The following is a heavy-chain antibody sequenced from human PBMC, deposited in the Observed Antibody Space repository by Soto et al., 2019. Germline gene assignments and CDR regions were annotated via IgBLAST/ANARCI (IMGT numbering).Heavy chain of an antibody. Sequence: PGGSLRLSCAASGFTFSSDGMHWVRQAPGKGLEWVAVISYDGSNKYYADSVKGRFTISRDNSKNTLYLQMNSLRAEDTAVYYCAIIAVAGTYFDYWGQGTLVTVSS. J-gene: IGHJ4*02. CDR2: ISYDGSNK. CDR1: GFTFSSDG. CDR3: AIIAVAGTYFDY. D-gene: IGHD6-19*01. V-gene: IGHV3-30*03.